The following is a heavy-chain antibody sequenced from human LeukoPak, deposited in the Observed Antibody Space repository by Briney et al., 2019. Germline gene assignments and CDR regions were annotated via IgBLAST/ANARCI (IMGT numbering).Heavy chain of an antibody. CDR1: GFTFSSYS. J-gene: IGHJ5*02. D-gene: IGHD2-15*01. CDR3: ARGSVVVAATDNWFDP. CDR2: ISTSSSYI. V-gene: IGHV3-21*01. Sequence: GGSLRLSCAASGFTFSSYSMNWVRQAPGEGLEWVSSISTSSSYIFYADSVKGRFTISRDNPKNSLYLQMNSLRAEDTAVYYCARGSVVVAATDNWFDPWDQGTLVTVSS.